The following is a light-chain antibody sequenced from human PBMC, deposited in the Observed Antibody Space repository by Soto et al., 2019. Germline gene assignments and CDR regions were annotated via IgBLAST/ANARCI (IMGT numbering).Light chain of an antibody. Sequence: EMVMTQSPAALSVCKRERATLSCRASQSVSSYLAWYQQKPGQAPRLLIYDASNRATGIPARFSGSGSGTDFTLTISSLEPEDFAVYYCQQRSNWPITFGHVTRLE. CDR1: QSVSSY. J-gene: IGKJ5*01. CDR2: DAS. V-gene: IGKV3-11*01. CDR3: QQRSNWPIT.